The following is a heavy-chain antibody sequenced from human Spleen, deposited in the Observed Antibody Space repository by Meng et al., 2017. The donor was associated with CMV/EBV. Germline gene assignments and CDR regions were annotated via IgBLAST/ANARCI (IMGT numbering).Heavy chain of an antibody. J-gene: IGHJ4*02. CDR3: ARGVGTLIIDY. D-gene: IGHD4-23*01. V-gene: IGHV1-3*04. CDR2: INTGNGNP. CDR1: GYPFSSYA. Sequence: SCKASGYPFSSYAIHGVRQAPGQRLEWMGWINTGNGNPKYSQKFHGRVTITRDTSASTAYMELSSLRSEDTAVYYCARGVGTLIIDYWGQGTLVTVSS.